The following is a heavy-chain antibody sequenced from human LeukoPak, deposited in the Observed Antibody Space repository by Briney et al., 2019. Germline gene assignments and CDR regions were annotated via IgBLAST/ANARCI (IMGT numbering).Heavy chain of an antibody. D-gene: IGHD3-22*01. Sequence: PGRSLRLSCAASGFTFSHYGMHWVRQAPGKGLEWVAVIWSDATNQYYADSVKGRFAISRDNFKNTVSLQMNSLRAEDTAVYYCSKAAQREFYYTTALEHWGQGSLVTVSS. CDR1: GFTFSHYG. CDR3: SKAAQREFYYTTALEH. J-gene: IGHJ4*02. CDR2: IWSDATNQ. V-gene: IGHV3-33*06.